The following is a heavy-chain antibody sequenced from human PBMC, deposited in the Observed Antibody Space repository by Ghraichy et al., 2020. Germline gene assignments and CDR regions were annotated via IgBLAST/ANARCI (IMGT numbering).Heavy chain of an antibody. V-gene: IGHV1-2*04. CDR3: ARGSELTGDLHWFDP. J-gene: IGHJ5*02. D-gene: IGHD7-27*01. CDR2: INPNSGGT. CDR1: GYTFTGYY. Sequence: ASVKVSCKASGYTFTGYYMHWVRQAPGQGLEWMGWINPNSGGTNYAQKFQGWVTMTRDTSISTAYMELSRLRSDDTAVYYCARGSELTGDLHWFDPWGQGTLVTVSS.